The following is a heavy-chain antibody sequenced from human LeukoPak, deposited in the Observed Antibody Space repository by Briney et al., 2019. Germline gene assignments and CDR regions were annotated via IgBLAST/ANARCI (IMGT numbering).Heavy chain of an antibody. CDR3: ATGGIYCSSTSCPSGT. D-gene: IGHD2-2*01. V-gene: IGHV1-24*01. CDR2: FDPEDGET. Sequence: ASVKVSCKVSGYTLTELSMHWVRQAPGKELEWMGGFDPEDGETIYAQKFQGRVTMTEDTSTDTAYMELSSLRSEDTAVYYCATGGIYCSSTSCPSGTWGQGTLVTVSS. J-gene: IGHJ5*02. CDR1: GYTLTELS.